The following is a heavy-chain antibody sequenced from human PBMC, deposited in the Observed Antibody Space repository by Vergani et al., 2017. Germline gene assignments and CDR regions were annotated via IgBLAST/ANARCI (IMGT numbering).Heavy chain of an antibody. V-gene: IGHV3-48*04. Sequence: WVSYISSSSSTIYYADSVKGRFTISRDNAKNSLYLQMNSLRAEDTAVYYCAKVETYDYVFGDYWGQGTLVTVSS. CDR2: ISSSSSTI. CDR3: AKVETYDYVFGDY. J-gene: IGHJ4*02. D-gene: IGHD3-16*01.